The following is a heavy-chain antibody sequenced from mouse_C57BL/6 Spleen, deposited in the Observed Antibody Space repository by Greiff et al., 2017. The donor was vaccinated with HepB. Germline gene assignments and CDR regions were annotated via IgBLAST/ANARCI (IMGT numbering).Heavy chain of an antibody. CDR1: GFNIKDYY. Sequence: DVKLQESGAELVKPGASVKLSCTASGFNIKDYYMHWVKQRTEQGLEWIGRIDPEDGETKYAPKFQGKATITADTSSNTAYLQLSSLTSEDTAVYYCALITTVAPYAMDYWGQGTSVTVSS. J-gene: IGHJ4*01. V-gene: IGHV14-2*01. CDR2: IDPEDGET. D-gene: IGHD1-1*01. CDR3: ALITTVAPYAMDY.